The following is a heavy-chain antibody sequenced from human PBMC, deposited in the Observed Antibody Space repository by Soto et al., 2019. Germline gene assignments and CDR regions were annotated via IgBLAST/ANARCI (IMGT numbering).Heavy chain of an antibody. D-gene: IGHD3-10*01. CDR1: GYTFTSYY. CDR3: ARDYLPRSPVYGMDV. CDR2: INPSGGST. Sequence: QVQLVQSGAEVKKPGASVKVSCKASGYTFTSYYMHWVRQAPGQGLEWMGIINPSGGSTSYAQKFQGRVTMTRDPSTSTVYMELSSLRSEDTAVYYCARDYLPRSPVYGMDVWGQGTTVTVSS. J-gene: IGHJ6*02. V-gene: IGHV1-46*01.